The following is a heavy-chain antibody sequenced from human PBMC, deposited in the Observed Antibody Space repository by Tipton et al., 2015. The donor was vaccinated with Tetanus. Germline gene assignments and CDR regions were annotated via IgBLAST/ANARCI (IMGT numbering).Heavy chain of an antibody. Sequence: LRLSCTASGFTFDKYAMNWVRQAPGKGLEWIGYVYYTGSTDYNPSLKSRVTISVDTSKSQFSLRLTSVSAADMAVYYCARLTGHSMDVVDYYYFGMDVWGQGTKVTVSS. CDR3: ARLTGHSMDVVDYYYFGMDV. D-gene: IGHD2-21*01. CDR1: GFTFDKYA. J-gene: IGHJ6*02. CDR2: VYYTGST. V-gene: IGHV4-59*01.